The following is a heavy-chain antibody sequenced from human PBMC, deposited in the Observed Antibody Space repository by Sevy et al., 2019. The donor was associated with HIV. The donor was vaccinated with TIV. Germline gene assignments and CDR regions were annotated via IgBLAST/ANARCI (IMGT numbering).Heavy chain of an antibody. V-gene: IGHV3-9*01. D-gene: IGHD2-8*01. CDR3: AKDKGYCTNGVCYSSYYYYGMDV. CDR1: GFTFDDYA. Sequence: GGSLRLSCAASGFTFDDYAMHWVRQAPGKGLEWVSGISWNSGSIGYADSVKGRFTISRDNAKNSLYLQMNSLRAEDTALYYCAKDKGYCTNGVCYSSYYYYGMDVWGQGTTVTVSS. J-gene: IGHJ6*02. CDR2: ISWNSGSI.